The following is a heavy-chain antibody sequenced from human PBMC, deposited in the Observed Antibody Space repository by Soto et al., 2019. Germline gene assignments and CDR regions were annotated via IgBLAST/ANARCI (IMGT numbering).Heavy chain of an antibody. Sequence: GGSLRLSCAASGFTFSSYAMSWVRQAPGKGLEWVSAISGSGGSTYYADSVKGRFTISRDNSKNTLYLQMNSLRAEDTAVYYCAKGLYYGSGSYYNDYSFYYCMDVWGQGTTVTVSS. V-gene: IGHV3-23*01. J-gene: IGHJ6*02. CDR2: ISGSGGST. CDR1: GFTFSSYA. CDR3: AKGLYYGSGSYYNDYSFYYCMDV. D-gene: IGHD3-10*01.